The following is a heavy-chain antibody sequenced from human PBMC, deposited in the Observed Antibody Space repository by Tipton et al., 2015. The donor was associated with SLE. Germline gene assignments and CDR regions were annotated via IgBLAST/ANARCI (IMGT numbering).Heavy chain of an antibody. Sequence: TLSLTCTVSGGSISSSSYYWGWIRQPPGKGLEWIGSIYYSGSTYYNPSLKSRVTISVDTSKNQFSLKLSSVTAADTAVYYCATWRGYDFWTGYSPYYFDYWGQETLVTVSS. CDR2: IYYSGST. CDR1: GGSISSSSYY. CDR3: ATWRGYDFWTGYSPYYFDY. D-gene: IGHD3-3*01. V-gene: IGHV4-39*07. J-gene: IGHJ4*02.